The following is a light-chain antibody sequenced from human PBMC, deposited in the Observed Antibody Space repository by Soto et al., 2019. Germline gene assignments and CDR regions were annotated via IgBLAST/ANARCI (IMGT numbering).Light chain of an antibody. CDR2: AAS. J-gene: IGKJ2*01. CDR3: QQTYSMPVI. Sequence: DVQMTQSPSSLSASVGDRVTITCRASQSIASFLNWYQQRPGTAPKLLISAASNLESGVPSRFRGRGSATDFPLIISSLQPEFFATSFCQQTYSMPVIFGRGTNREIK. CDR1: QSIASF. V-gene: IGKV1-39*01.